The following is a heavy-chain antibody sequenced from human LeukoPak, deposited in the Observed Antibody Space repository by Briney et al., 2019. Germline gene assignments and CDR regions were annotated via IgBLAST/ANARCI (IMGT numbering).Heavy chain of an antibody. CDR3: ARDFYDGSGYYYRFDY. CDR1: GFTFSSYS. D-gene: IGHD3-22*01. J-gene: IGHJ4*02. V-gene: IGHV3-21*01. Sequence: PGGSLRLSCAASGFTFSSYSMNWVRQAPGKGLEWVSSISSSSSYIYYADSVKGRFTISRDNAKNSLYLQMNSPRAEDTAVYYCARDFYDGSGYYYRFDYWGQGTLVTVSS. CDR2: ISSSSSYI.